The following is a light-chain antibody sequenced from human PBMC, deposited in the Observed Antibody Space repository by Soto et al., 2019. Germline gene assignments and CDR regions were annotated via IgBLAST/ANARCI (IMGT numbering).Light chain of an antibody. Sequence: QPVLTQPPSVSATPGQRVTISCSGSSSNIGSNYVYWYQGLPGAAPKLLIYRNNQRPSGVPDRFSGSMSGTSASLAISGLRSEDEADYYCAAWDARLSGYVFGTGTKVTVL. V-gene: IGLV1-47*01. CDR3: AAWDARLSGYV. J-gene: IGLJ1*01. CDR2: RNN. CDR1: SSNIGSNY.